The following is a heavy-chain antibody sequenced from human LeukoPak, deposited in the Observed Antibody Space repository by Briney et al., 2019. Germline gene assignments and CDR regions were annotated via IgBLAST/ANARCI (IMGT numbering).Heavy chain of an antibody. CDR3: TTDYYCSSTSCLGYYYYYMDV. V-gene: IGHV3-15*01. CDR2: IKSKTDGGTT. J-gene: IGHJ6*03. Sequence: PGGSLRLSCAASGFTFSSYSMNWVRQAPGKGLEWVGRIKSKTDGGTTDYAAPVKGRFTISRDDSKNTLYLQMNSLKTEDTAVYYCTTDYYCSSTSCLGYYYYYMDVWGKGTTVTIFS. CDR1: GFTFSSYS. D-gene: IGHD2-2*01.